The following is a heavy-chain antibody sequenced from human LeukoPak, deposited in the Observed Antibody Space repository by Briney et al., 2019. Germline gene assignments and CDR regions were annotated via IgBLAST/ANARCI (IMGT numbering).Heavy chain of an antibody. CDR3: AREDIVVVVAATGKYYYYYYGMDV. Sequence: GGSLRLSCAASEFTFSSYGMHWIRQAPGKGLEWVAVIWYDGSNKCYADSVKGRFTNSRDNSKNTLYMQMNSLRAEDTAVYYCAREDIVVVVAATGKYYYYYYGMDVWGQGTTVTVSS. CDR1: EFTFSSYG. D-gene: IGHD2-15*01. CDR2: IWYDGSNK. V-gene: IGHV3-33*01. J-gene: IGHJ6*02.